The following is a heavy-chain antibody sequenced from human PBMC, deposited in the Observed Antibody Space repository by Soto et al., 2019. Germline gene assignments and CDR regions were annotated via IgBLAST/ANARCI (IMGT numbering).Heavy chain of an antibody. CDR2: ISYDGSNK. J-gene: IGHJ6*04. V-gene: IGHV3-30-3*01. CDR1: GFTFSSYA. CDR3: ARDGDLNSSWYYGMDV. D-gene: IGHD6-6*01. Sequence: QVQLVESGGGVVQPGRSLRLSCAASGFTFSSYAMHWVRQAPGKGLEWVAVISYDGSNKYYADSVKGRFTISRDNSKNTLYLQMSSLRAEDTAVYYCARDGDLNSSWYYGMDVWGEGTTVTVSS.